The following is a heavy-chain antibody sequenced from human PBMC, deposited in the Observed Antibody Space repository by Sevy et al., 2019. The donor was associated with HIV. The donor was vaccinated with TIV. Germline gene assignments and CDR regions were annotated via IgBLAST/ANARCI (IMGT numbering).Heavy chain of an antibody. J-gene: IGHJ4*02. Sequence: GESLKLSCAASGFTFSDYYMNWVRQAPGKGLEWVSSISGRSSYIHYADSVRGRFTISRDNAKNSLYLQMNSLRADDTAVYFCARDGGCSSTSCLLYFDSWGQGALVTVSS. D-gene: IGHD2-2*01. CDR3: ARDGGCSSTSCLLYFDS. CDR2: ISGRSSYI. CDR1: GFTFSDYY. V-gene: IGHV3-21*06.